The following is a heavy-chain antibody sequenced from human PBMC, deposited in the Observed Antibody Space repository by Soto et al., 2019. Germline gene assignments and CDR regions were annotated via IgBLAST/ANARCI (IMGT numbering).Heavy chain of an antibody. CDR1: GFSFSNYW. CDR2: VNNDGRDT. Sequence: EVQVVESGGDLVQPGGSLRLSCAASGFSFSNYWMHWVRQAPGKGLVWVSRVNNDGRDTIYADSVMGRFTVSRDNAKNKLFLQMNSLRIDDTAMYYCARGSIDHAFDIWGQGTMVTVSS. CDR3: ARGSIDHAFDI. J-gene: IGHJ3*02. V-gene: IGHV3-74*01. D-gene: IGHD3-9*01.